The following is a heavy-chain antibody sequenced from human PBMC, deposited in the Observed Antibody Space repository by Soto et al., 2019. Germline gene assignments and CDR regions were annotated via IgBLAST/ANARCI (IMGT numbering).Heavy chain of an antibody. D-gene: IGHD3-9*01. CDR1: GGTFSSYA. J-gene: IGHJ6*02. Sequence: QVQLVQSGAEVKKPGSSVKVSCKASGGTFSSYAISWVRQAPGQGLEWMGGIIPIFGTANYAQKFQGRVTITADESTSTAYMELSSLRSEDTAVYYCAWSDILTQARDYYYYGMDVWGQGTTVTVSS. CDR2: IIPIFGTA. CDR3: AWSDILTQARDYYYYGMDV. V-gene: IGHV1-69*01.